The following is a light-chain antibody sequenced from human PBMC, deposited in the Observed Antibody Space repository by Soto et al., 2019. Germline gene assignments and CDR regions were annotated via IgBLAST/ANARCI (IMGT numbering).Light chain of an antibody. CDR1: QSINSN. CDR2: RAS. J-gene: IGKJ1*01. CDR3: QQYNRYWT. Sequence: IVMTQSPATLSVSPGERATLSCRASQSINSNLAWYQQKPGQAPRLLMFRASIRATGFPARFSGSGSGTEFTLTISSLQPDDFATYYCQQYNRYWTFGQGTKVDIK. V-gene: IGKV3-15*01.